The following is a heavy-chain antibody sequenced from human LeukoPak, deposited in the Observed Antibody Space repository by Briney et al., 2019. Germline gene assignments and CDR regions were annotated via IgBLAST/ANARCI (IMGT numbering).Heavy chain of an antibody. CDR3: ARDRGFSYGIDF. V-gene: IGHV3-7*04. D-gene: IGHD5-18*01. CDR2: IQQDGSEK. Sequence: PGGSLRLSCAASGFTFSDYWMSWVRQAPGKGLEWVANIQQDGSEKYYVDSVKGRFTISRDNAKKSLFLQMSSLRGEDTAVYYCARDRGFSYGIDFWGQGTLVTVSS. J-gene: IGHJ4*02. CDR1: GFTFSDYW.